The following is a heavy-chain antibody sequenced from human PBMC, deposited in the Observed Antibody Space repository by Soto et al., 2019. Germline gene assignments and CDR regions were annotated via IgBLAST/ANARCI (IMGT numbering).Heavy chain of an antibody. CDR1: GFTFSCSV. CDR3: AGLLSSREDYVFDS. D-gene: IGHD4-17*01. CDR2: IKTKVNNYAT. J-gene: IGHJ4*02. Sequence: GGSLRLSCAVSGFTFSCSVMHWVRQSSGKGLEWVGRIKTKVNNYATAYAASVKGRFTISRDDSKNTSFLQLNSLKTEDTAIYYCAGLLSSREDYVFDSWGQGVLVTVSS. V-gene: IGHV3-73*01.